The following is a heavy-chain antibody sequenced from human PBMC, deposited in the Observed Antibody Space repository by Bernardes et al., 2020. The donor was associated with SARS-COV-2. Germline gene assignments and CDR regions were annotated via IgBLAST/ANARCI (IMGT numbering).Heavy chain of an antibody. CDR3: ARERGQQLPLDY. D-gene: IGHD6-13*01. Sequence: GSSLRLSCAASGFTFSSYSMNWVRQAPGKGLEWVSSLTSGSGYIFYADSVKGRFTISRDNARNSLYLQMNSLRVEDTAVYYCARERGQQLPLDYWGHGTLVTVSS. CDR1: GFTFSSYS. V-gene: IGHV3-21*06. CDR2: LTSGSGYI. J-gene: IGHJ4*01.